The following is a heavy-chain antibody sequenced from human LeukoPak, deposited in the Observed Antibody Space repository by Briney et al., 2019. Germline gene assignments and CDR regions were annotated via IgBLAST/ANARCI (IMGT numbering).Heavy chain of an antibody. Sequence: GGSLRLSCAASGSTFSPHYMDWVRQPPGQGLEWVGLVRNKADGYTTIYAASVKGRFTISRDDSKNSVYLQMDSLKTEDTAVYYCGDLGSAGTDHWGQGTLVTVSS. D-gene: IGHD3-10*01. V-gene: IGHV3-72*01. CDR3: GDLGSAGTDH. J-gene: IGHJ4*02. CDR1: GSTFSPHY. CDR2: VRNKADGYTT.